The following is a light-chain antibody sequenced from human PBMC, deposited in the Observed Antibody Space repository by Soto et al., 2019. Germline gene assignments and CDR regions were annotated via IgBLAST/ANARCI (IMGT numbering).Light chain of an antibody. Sequence: QSVLTQPSSVSGDPGQTVTISCTGSGSNIGAGYNVHWYQQLPGTAPKLLIHGNTNRPSGVPDRFSGSKSGTSASLAITGLRADDEAVYHCSSYAGGDSFGVIFGGGTKLTVL. V-gene: IGLV1-40*01. CDR2: GNT. CDR3: SSYAGGDSFGVI. CDR1: GSNIGAGYN. J-gene: IGLJ2*01.